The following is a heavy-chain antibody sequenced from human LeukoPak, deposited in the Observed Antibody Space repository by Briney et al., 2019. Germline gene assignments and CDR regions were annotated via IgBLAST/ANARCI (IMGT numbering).Heavy chain of an antibody. CDR1: GFTVSSNY. Sequence: GGSLRLSCAASGFTVSSNYMSWVRQAPGKGLEWVSVIYSGGSTYYADSVKGRFTISRDNSKNTLYLQMNSLRAEDMAVYYCARETNYYFDYWGQGTLVTVSS. V-gene: IGHV3-66*01. D-gene: IGHD2-8*01. CDR3: ARETNYYFDY. CDR2: IYSGGST. J-gene: IGHJ4*02.